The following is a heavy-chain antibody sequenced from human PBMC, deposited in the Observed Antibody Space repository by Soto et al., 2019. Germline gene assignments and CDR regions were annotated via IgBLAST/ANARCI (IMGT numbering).Heavy chain of an antibody. CDR1: GFRFSSYY. CDR3: ANRGTSMIRRYSSGLDG. D-gene: IGHD3-16*01. CDR2: ISGYGDTT. V-gene: IGHV3-23*01. J-gene: IGHJ6*02. Sequence: PGGSLRPSCASSGFRFSSYYMGLFRQAPGKGLECVSAISGYGDTTYYADSVKGRFTISRAKSKNTLSLLMNSLRAEDTAVYYCANRGTSMIRRYSSGLDGWGQGTRVTASS.